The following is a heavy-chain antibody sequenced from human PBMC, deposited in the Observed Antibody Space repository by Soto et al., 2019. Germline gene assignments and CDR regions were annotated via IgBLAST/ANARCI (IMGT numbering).Heavy chain of an antibody. Sequence: RGESLKISCKGSGYSFNNYWIGWVRQMPGKGLEWTGIIYPGDSDTRYSPSFRGQVTISADKSISSAYLQWSSLKASDTAMYYCARQDGYALYYFDSWGQGTLVTVSS. CDR3: ARQDGYALYYFDS. CDR2: IYPGDSDT. J-gene: IGHJ4*02. CDR1: GYSFNNYW. V-gene: IGHV5-51*01. D-gene: IGHD5-12*01.